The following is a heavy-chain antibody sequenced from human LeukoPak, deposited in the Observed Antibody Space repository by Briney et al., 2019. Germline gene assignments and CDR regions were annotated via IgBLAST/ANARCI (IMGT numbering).Heavy chain of an antibody. V-gene: IGHV1-69*04. J-gene: IGHJ4*02. D-gene: IGHD5-24*01. CDR1: GGTFSSYA. CDR3: ARENGYNSPLGY. CDR2: ISPILGIA. Sequence: GASVKVSCKASGGTFSSYAIIWVRQAPGQGLEWMGRISPILGIANYAQKFQGRVTITADKSTSTACMELSSLRSEDTAVYYCARENGYNSPLGYWGQGTLVTVSS.